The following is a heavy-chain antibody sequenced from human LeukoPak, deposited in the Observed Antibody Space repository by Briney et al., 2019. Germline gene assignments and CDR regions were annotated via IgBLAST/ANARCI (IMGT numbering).Heavy chain of an antibody. CDR2: ISGSGGST. D-gene: IGHD3-22*01. Sequence: GRSLRLSCAASGFTFSSYAMSWVRQAPGKGLEWVSAISGSGGSTYYADSVKGRFTISRDNSKNTLYLQMNSLRAEDTAVYYCAKASAMIVVVSKHFDYWGQGTLVTVSS. J-gene: IGHJ4*02. CDR1: GFTFSSYA. V-gene: IGHV3-23*01. CDR3: AKASAMIVVVSKHFDY.